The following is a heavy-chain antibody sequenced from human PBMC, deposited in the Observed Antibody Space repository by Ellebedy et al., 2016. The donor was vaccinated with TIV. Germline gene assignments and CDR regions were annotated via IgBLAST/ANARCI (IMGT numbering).Heavy chain of an antibody. CDR2: LYYSGST. V-gene: IGHV4-59*08. D-gene: IGHD3-10*01. CDR3: ARRRYYGSGSYFDP. Sequence: MPSETLSLTCTVSGGSISSYYWSWIRQPPGKGLEWIVYLYYSGSTNYNPSLKSRFTISVDTSKNQFSLELSSVTAADTAVYYCARRRYYGSGSYFDPWGQGTLVTVSS. J-gene: IGHJ5*02. CDR1: GGSISSYY.